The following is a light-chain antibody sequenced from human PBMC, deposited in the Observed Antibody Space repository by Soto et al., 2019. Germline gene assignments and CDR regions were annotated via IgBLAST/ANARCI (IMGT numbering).Light chain of an antibody. V-gene: IGKV3-11*01. CDR3: QQRSTWPYT. Sequence: DIVLTQSPATLSLSPGERASLSCRASQSVSSNLAWYQQKPGQAPRLLISDASNRATGIPARFTGSGSGTDFTRTIRSLEPEDFAVYYCQQRSTWPYTFGQGTKLEIK. CDR1: QSVSSN. J-gene: IGKJ2*01. CDR2: DAS.